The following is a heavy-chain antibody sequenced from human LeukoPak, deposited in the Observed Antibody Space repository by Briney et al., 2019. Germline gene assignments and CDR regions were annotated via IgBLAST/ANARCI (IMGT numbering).Heavy chain of an antibody. CDR1: GGSLSSYY. V-gene: IGHV4-59*01. D-gene: IGHD5-18*01. CDR3: ARDWAGVQLGSFDI. CDR2: IYYGGST. J-gene: IGHJ3*02. Sequence: SETLSLTCTVSGGSLSSYYWSWLRQPPGKGLEWIGYIYYGGSTNYNPSLKSRVTISVDTSKNQFTLKLSSVTAADTAVYYCARDWAGVQLGSFDIWGQGTMVTVSS.